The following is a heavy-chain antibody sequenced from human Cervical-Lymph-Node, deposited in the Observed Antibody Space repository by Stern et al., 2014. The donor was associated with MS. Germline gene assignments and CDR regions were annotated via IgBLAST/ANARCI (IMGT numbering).Heavy chain of an antibody. Sequence: QMQLVQSGAEVKKPGASVKVSCKASGYTFTNYYMFWVRQAPGQGLEWMGIINPSGGSTSYAQKFQGRVTMTRDTSTSTVYMELSSLRSEDTAVYYCARAIEGRLVGYWGQGTLVTVSS. D-gene: IGHD3-9*01. CDR1: GYTFTNYY. CDR2: INPSGGST. V-gene: IGHV1-46*01. CDR3: ARAIEGRLVGY. J-gene: IGHJ4*02.